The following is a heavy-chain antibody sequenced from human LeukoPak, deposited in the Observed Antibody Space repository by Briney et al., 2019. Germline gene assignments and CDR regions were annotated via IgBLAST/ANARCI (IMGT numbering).Heavy chain of an antibody. V-gene: IGHV3-9*01. CDR3: AKDYGSGSYYGSVNFDY. CDR1: GFTFDDYA. Sequence: GGSLRLSCAASGFTFDDYAMHWVRQAPGKGLEWVSGISWNSGSIGYADSVKGRFTISRDNAKNSLYLQMNSLRAEDTALYYCAKDYGSGSYYGSVNFDYWGQGTPVTVSS. J-gene: IGHJ4*02. D-gene: IGHD3-10*01. CDR2: ISWNSGSI.